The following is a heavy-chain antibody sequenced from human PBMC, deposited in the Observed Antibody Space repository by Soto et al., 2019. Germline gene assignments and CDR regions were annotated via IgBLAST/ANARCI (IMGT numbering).Heavy chain of an antibody. Sequence: SGPTLVNPTQTLTLTCTFSGFSLSTSRVGVGWIRQPPGKALEWLALIYWDDDKRYSPSLKSRLTITKDTSKNQVVLTMTNMDPVDTATYYCAHWVSIWGSYRHNWFDPWGQGPLVTVSS. CDR1: GFSLSTSRVG. V-gene: IGHV2-5*02. CDR2: IYWDDDK. CDR3: AHWVSIWGSYRHNWFDP. D-gene: IGHD3-16*02. J-gene: IGHJ5*02.